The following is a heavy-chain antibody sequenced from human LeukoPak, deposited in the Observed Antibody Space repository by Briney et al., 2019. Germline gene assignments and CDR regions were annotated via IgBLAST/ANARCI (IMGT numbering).Heavy chain of an antibody. CDR2: ISTSGGTI. D-gene: IGHD4-23*01. CDR3: ARDSYYGGTQDY. V-gene: IGHV3-48*03. CDR1: GFLFSSYE. J-gene: IGHJ4*02. Sequence: LRLSCAASGFLFSSYEMNWVRQAPGTGLEWVSYISTSGGTINYADSVKGRFTISRDNAKNSLYLQMNSLRAEDTAVYYCARDSYYGGTQDYWGQGALVTVSS.